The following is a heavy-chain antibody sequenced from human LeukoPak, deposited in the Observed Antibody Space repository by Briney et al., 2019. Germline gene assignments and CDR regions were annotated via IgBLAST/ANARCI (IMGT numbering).Heavy chain of an antibody. V-gene: IGHV3-48*03. CDR3: AELGITMIGGV. D-gene: IGHD3-10*02. J-gene: IGHJ6*04. CDR2: ISTSGTTI. CDR1: GFGFSSHE. Sequence: GGSLRLSCAASGFGFSSHEMNWVRQAPGKGLEWVSYISTSGTTIYYADFVKGRFTISRDNGENSLYLHLNSLRAEDTAVYYCAELGITMIGGVWGKGTTVTISS.